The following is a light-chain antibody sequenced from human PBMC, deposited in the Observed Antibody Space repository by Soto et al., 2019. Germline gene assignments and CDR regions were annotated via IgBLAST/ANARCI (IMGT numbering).Light chain of an antibody. V-gene: IGKV3-11*01. CDR3: QQRSRCPLT. CDR1: QSVDTF. J-gene: IGKJ4*01. CDR2: DAS. Sequence: EIVLTQSPATLSLSPGDRATLSCWASQSVDTFLAWYQQQPGQAPRLLISDASKRATGIPARFSGSGSGTDFTLTISILEPEDFAVYYCQQRSRCPLTFSGGPRVEIK.